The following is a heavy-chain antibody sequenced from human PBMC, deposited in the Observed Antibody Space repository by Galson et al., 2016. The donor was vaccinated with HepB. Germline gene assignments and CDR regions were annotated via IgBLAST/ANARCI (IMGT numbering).Heavy chain of an antibody. J-gene: IGHJ6*02. CDR2: ISWNGGVI. Sequence: SLRLSCAASGFTFDDYAMHWVRQVPGKGLEWVSGISWNGGVIVYADSVKGRFTLSRDNARNSLFLQMNSLRPEDTALYYCAEGIITAPSSGLDVWGQGTTVTVSS. V-gene: IGHV3-9*01. D-gene: IGHD1-20*01. CDR3: AEGIITAPSSGLDV. CDR1: GFTFDDYA.